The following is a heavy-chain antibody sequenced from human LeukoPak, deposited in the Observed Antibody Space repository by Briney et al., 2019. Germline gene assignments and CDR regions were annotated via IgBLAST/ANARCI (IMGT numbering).Heavy chain of an antibody. CDR1: GYTFINYG. CDR2: INPNSGGT. Sequence: ASVKVSCKASGYTFINYGISWVRQAPGQGLEWMGWINPNSGGTNYAQKFQGRVTMTRDTSISTAYMELSRLRSDDTAVYYCARDQYYFDYWGQGTLVTVSS. CDR3: ARDQYYFDY. V-gene: IGHV1-2*02. J-gene: IGHJ4*02.